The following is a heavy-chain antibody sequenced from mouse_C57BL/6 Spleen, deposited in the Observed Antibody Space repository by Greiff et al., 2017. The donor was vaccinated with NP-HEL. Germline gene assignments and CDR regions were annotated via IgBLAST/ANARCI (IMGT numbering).Heavy chain of an antibody. Sequence: EVQLQQSGPELVKPGASVKISCKASGYTFTDYYMNWVKQSHGKSLEWIGDINPNNGGTSYNQKFKGKATLTVDKSSSTAYMELRSLTSEDSAVYYCASRAYYGSSEEFDYWGQGTTLTVSS. CDR2: INPNNGGT. CDR1: GYTFTDYY. J-gene: IGHJ2*01. V-gene: IGHV1-26*01. CDR3: ASRAYYGSSEEFDY. D-gene: IGHD1-1*01.